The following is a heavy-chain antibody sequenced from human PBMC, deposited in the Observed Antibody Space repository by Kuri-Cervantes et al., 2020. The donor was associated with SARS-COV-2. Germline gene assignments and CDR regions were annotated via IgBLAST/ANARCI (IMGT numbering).Heavy chain of an antibody. CDR3: ARDLGGYGFDY. J-gene: IGHJ4*02. D-gene: IGHD5-18*01. Sequence: SETLSLTCAVYGGSFSGYYWSWIRQPPGKGLEWIGSIYYSGSAYYNPSLKSRVTISVDTSKNQFSLKLSSVTAADTAVYYCARDLGGYGFDYWGQGTLVTVSS. CDR1: GGSFSGYY. V-gene: IGHV4-34*01. CDR2: IYYSGSA.